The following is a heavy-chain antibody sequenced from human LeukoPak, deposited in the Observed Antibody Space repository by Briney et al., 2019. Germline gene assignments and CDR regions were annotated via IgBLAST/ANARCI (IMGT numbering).Heavy chain of an antibody. CDR1: GYTFTNYG. J-gene: IGHJ4*02. CDR3: AREHTYYFDY. CDR2: ISPYNGNT. Sequence: ASVKVSCKASGYTFTNYGISWVRQAPGQGLEWMGWISPYNGNTKYAQNLQGRVNMTADTSTSTVYMELRSLRSDDTAVYYCAREHTYYFDYWGQGTLVTVSS. V-gene: IGHV1-18*01.